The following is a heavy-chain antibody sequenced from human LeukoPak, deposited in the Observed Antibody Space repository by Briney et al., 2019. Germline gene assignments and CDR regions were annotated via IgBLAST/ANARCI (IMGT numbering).Heavy chain of an antibody. Sequence: PGGSLRLSCAASGFTFSSYAMSWVRQAPGKGLEWVSAISDSGASTYYADSVKGRITISRDNSKNTLYLQMNSLRAEDTAVYYCAKGRLYYDFWSGYYTWGQGTLVTVSS. J-gene: IGHJ4*02. CDR3: AKGRLYYDFWSGYYT. CDR1: GFTFSSYA. CDR2: ISDSGAST. V-gene: IGHV3-23*01. D-gene: IGHD3-3*01.